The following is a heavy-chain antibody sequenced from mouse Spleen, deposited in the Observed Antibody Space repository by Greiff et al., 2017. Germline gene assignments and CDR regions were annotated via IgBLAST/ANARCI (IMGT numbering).Heavy chain of an antibody. J-gene: IGHJ2*01. CDR3: ARGLGRRYFDY. CDR2: IYPGDGDT. V-gene: IGHV1-80*01. CDR1: GYAFSSYW. Sequence: QVQLKESGAELVKPGASVKISCKASGYAFSSYWMNWVKQRPGKGLEWIGQIYPGDGDTNYNGKFKGKATLTADKSSSTAYMQLSSLTSEDSAVYFCARGLGRRYFDYWGQGTTLTVSS. D-gene: IGHD4-1*01.